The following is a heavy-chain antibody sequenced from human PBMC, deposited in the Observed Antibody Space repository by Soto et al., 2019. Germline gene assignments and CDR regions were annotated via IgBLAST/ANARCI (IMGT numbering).Heavy chain of an antibody. CDR2: ISYDGSNK. CDR1: GFTFSSYA. V-gene: IGHV3-30-3*01. CDR3: ARVRKPPYYDFWSGYDYYYYYGMDV. Sequence: QPGGSLRLSCAASGFTFSSYAMHWVRQAPGKGLEWVAVISYDGSNKYYADSVKGRFTISRDNSKNTLYLQMNSLRAEDTAVYYCARVRKPPYYDFWSGYDYYYYYGMDVWGQGTTVTVSS. D-gene: IGHD3-3*01. J-gene: IGHJ6*02.